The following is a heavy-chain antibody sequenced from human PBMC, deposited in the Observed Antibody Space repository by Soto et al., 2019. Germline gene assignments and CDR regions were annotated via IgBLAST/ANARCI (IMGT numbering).Heavy chain of an antibody. J-gene: IGHJ4*02. V-gene: IGHV3-23*01. CDR3: AKDREREDIVVVPAADFDY. Sequence: GGSLRLSCAASGFTFSSYAMSWVRQAPGKGLEWVSAISGSGGSTYYADSVKGRFTISRDNSKNTLYLQMNRLRAEDTAVYYCAKDREREDIVVVPAADFDYWGQGTLVTVSS. CDR1: GFTFSSYA. CDR2: ISGSGGST. D-gene: IGHD2-2*01.